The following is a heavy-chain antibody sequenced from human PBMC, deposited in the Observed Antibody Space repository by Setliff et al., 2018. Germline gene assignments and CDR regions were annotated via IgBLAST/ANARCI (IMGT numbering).Heavy chain of an antibody. CDR1: GFTPTNYDRNRNG. J-gene: IGHJ3*02. CDR2: IKEDGSEK. V-gene: IGHV3-7*03. CDR3: AREPRDKPEDI. Sequence: GGSLRLSCAASGFTPTNYDRNRNGMAWVRQAPGEGPEWVANIKEDGSEKYYVDSVKGRFTISRDNAKNSLYLEMNSLRDDDTAVYYCAREPRDKPEDIWGQGTMVTVSS.